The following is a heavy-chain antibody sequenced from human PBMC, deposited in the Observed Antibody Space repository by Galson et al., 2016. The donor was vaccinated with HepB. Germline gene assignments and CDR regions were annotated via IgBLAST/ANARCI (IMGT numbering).Heavy chain of an antibody. Sequence: QSGAEVKKPGESLKISCKGSGYSFTSNWIGWVRQLPGKGLEWMGIIYPGDSDTRYSPSFQGQVTISADKSISTAYLQWSSLKASDTAMYYCARTPSSSWPRWTYFDYWGQGTLVTVSS. D-gene: IGHD6-13*01. CDR2: IYPGDSDT. CDR3: ARTPSSSWPRWTYFDY. CDR1: GYSFTSNW. V-gene: IGHV5-51*01. J-gene: IGHJ4*02.